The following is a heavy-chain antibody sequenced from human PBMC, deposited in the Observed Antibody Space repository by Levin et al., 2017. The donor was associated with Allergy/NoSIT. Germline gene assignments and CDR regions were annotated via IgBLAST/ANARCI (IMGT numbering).Heavy chain of an antibody. CDR2: ISITSLHI. Sequence: GESLKISCAASGFTFSSYSMNWVRQAPGKGLEWVSSISITSLHIYYADSVTGRFTISRDNAKNSLYLQMNSLRAEDTAVYYCARGSRIQQRTDVFDIWGQGTMVTVSS. V-gene: IGHV3-21*01. CDR1: GFTFSSYS. D-gene: IGHD6-13*01. CDR3: ARGSRIQQRTDVFDI. J-gene: IGHJ3*02.